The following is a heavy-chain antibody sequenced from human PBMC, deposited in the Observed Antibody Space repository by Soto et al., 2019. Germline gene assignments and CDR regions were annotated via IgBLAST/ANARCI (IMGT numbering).Heavy chain of an antibody. Sequence: EVQLVESGGGLVQPGGPLRLSCAPSGFTFTGYWMSWVRQAPGKGLKWVANIKQDGSEQFYVDSVKGRFTISRDNAKNSLYLQMNSLRAEDTAVYYCAREAVWGQGTTVTVSS. V-gene: IGHV3-7*05. CDR2: IKQDGSEQ. CDR3: AREAV. J-gene: IGHJ6*02. CDR1: GFTFTGYW.